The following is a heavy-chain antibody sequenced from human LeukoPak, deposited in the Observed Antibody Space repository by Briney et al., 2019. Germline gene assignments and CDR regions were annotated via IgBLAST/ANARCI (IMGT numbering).Heavy chain of an antibody. CDR3: ATWDPYDILTGYYPRNFDY. J-gene: IGHJ4*02. D-gene: IGHD3-9*01. CDR1: GYTFTSYH. V-gene: IGHV1-46*01. CDR2: INLSGGST. Sequence: VASVKVSCKASGYTFTSYHMHWVRQAPGQGLEWMGKINLSGGSTTYAQKFQGRVTMAEDTSTDTAYMELSSLRSEDTAVYYCATWDPYDILTGYYPRNFDYWGQGTLVTVSS.